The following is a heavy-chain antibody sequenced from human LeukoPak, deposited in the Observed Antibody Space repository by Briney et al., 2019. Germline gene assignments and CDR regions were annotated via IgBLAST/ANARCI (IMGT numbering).Heavy chain of an antibody. Sequence: ASVKVSCKASGYTFTSYDINWVRQATGQGLEWMGWMNPNSGNTGYAQKFQGRVTMTRSTSISTTYMELSSLRSEDTAVYYCARVQRVTFPLKYYFDYWGQGTLVTVSS. CDR1: GYTFTSYD. D-gene: IGHD3-10*01. CDR3: ARVQRVTFPLKYYFDY. V-gene: IGHV1-8*02. CDR2: MNPNSGNT. J-gene: IGHJ4*02.